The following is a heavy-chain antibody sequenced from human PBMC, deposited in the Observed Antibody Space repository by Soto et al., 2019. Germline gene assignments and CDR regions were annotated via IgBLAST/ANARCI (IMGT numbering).Heavy chain of an antibody. J-gene: IGHJ6*02. CDR1: GFTFSSYA. V-gene: IGHV3-30-3*01. Sequence: GGSLRLSCAASGFTFSSYAMHWVRQAPGKGLEWVAVISYDGSNKYYADSVKGRFTISRDNSKNTLYLQMNSLRAEDTAVYYCARDLNGDKDYYYYGMDVWGQGTTVTVSS. D-gene: IGHD4-17*01. CDR3: ARDLNGDKDYYYYGMDV. CDR2: ISYDGSNK.